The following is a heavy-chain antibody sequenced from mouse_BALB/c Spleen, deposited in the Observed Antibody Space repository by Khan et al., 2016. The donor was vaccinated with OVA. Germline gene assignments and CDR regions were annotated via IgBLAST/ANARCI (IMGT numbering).Heavy chain of an antibody. Sequence: EVELVESGPGLVKPSQSLSLTCTVTGYSITSEYTWKWIRQFPGNKLEWMGFISYSGNTRYNPSLKSRISITRDTSKNQFFLQLNSVTSEDTATYYCARKDYYDYDPFPYWGQGTLVTVSA. CDR1: GYSITSEYT. CDR3: ARKDYYDYDPFPY. D-gene: IGHD2-4*01. J-gene: IGHJ3*01. V-gene: IGHV3-2*02. CDR2: ISYSGNT.